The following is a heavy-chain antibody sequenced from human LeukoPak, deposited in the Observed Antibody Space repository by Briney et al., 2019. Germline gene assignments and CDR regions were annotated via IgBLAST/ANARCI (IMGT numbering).Heavy chain of an antibody. CDR1: GDSISSGGYY. Sequence: PSETLSLTCTVSGDSISSGGYYWNWIRQPPGKGLEWIGYIYYSGSTYYNPSLKSRVTISVDTSKNQFSLKLSSVTAADTAVYYCARAGYYDISLYYFDYWGQGTLVTVSS. J-gene: IGHJ4*02. D-gene: IGHD3-9*01. V-gene: IGHV4-30-4*08. CDR3: ARAGYYDISLYYFDY. CDR2: IYYSGST.